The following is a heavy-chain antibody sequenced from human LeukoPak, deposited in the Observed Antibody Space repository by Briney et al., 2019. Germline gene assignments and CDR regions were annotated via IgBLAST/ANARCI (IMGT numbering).Heavy chain of an antibody. J-gene: IGHJ4*02. V-gene: IGHV4-4*02. CDR1: GGSITTTNR. D-gene: IGHD2-8*01. CDR2: VSLEGAR. Sequence: RPLTCGSSGGSITTTNRWSCLRQFPGQGLQWIGEVSLEGARNYNPSLTSRATMSLDSAKNLLSLNLNSVTAADPAVYYCSRENGAVSPFGYGGRGILVT. CDR3: SRENGAVSPFGY.